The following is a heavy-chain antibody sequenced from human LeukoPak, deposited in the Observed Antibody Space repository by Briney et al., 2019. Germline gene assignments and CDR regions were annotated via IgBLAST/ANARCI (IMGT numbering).Heavy chain of an antibody. V-gene: IGHV3-23*01. J-gene: IGHJ4*02. CDR1: GFTFSSYA. CDR2: ISGSGDRT. D-gene: IGHD3-9*01. Sequence: GGSLRLSCAASGFTFSSYAMTWARQTPEKGLEWVSAISGSGDRTYYADSVKGRFTTSRDNSKNTLYLQMNSLRAEDTAVYYCAKAPVRILTGYYFDYWGQGTLVTVSS. CDR3: AKAPVRILTGYYFDY.